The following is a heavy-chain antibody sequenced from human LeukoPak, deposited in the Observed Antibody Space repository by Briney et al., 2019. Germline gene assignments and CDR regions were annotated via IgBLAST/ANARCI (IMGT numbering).Heavy chain of an antibody. CDR3: AKAEVVPAAMLDY. V-gene: IGHV3-30*02. D-gene: IGHD2-2*01. Sequence: PGGSLRLSCAASGFTFSSYGMHWVRQAPGKGLEWVAFIRYDGSNKYYADSVKGRFTISRDNSKNTLYLQMNSLRAEDTAVYYCAKAEVVPAAMLDYWGQGTLVTVSS. CDR2: IRYDGSNK. J-gene: IGHJ4*02. CDR1: GFTFSSYG.